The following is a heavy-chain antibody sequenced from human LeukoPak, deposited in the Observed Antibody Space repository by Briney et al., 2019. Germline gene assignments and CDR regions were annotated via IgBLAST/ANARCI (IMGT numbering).Heavy chain of an antibody. D-gene: IGHD5-18*01. V-gene: IGHV3-23*01. CDR2: ISGSGGST. Sequence: GGSLRLSCAASGFTFSSYAMSWVRQAPGKGLEWVSGISGSGGSTYYTDSVKGRFTISRDNSKNTLYLQMNSLRAEDTAVYYCAKDREGGIGYSYDFDYWGQGTLVTVSS. CDR1: GFTFSSYA. CDR3: AKDREGGIGYSYDFDY. J-gene: IGHJ4*02.